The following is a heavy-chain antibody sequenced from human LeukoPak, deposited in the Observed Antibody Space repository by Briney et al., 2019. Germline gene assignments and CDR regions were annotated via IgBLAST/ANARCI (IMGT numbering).Heavy chain of an antibody. CDR1: GFTSRNYW. Sequence: GGSLRLSCVASGFTSRNYWMNWVRQVPGEGLVWVSHIDNDGRRTFYADSAKGRFTISRDNARNTVYLQMNSLRVEDTAVYFCVRDPWDTWGQGTLVTVSS. V-gene: IGHV3-74*01. J-gene: IGHJ5*02. CDR2: IDNDGRRT. CDR3: VRDPWDT.